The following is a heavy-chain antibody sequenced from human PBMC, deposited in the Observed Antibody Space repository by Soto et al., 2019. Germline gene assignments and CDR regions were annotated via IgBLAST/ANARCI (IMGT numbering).Heavy chain of an antibody. CDR3: ARVRCSGGSCSSNYYYYYYMDV. CDR2: IYYSGST. V-gene: IGHV4-59*01. J-gene: IGHJ6*03. D-gene: IGHD2-15*01. Sequence: PSETLSLTCTVSGGSISSYYGSWIRQPPGTGLEWIGYIYYSGSTNYNPSLKSRVTISVDTSKNQISLKLNSVTAADTAVYYCARVRCSGGSCSSNYYYYYYMDVWGKGTTVTVS. CDR1: GGSISSYY.